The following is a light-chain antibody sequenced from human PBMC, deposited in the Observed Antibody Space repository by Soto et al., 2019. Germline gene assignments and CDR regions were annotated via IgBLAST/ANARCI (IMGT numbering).Light chain of an antibody. V-gene: IGLV2-8*01. CDR1: SSDVGGYNY. CDR3: SSYAGSLYF. Sequence: QSALTQPPSASGSPGQSVTISCTGTSSDVGGYNYVSWYQQHPGKAPKLIIYEVSKRPSGVPDRFSGSKSGNTASLTVSGLQAEDEADYYCSSYAGSLYFFGTGTKLTVL. J-gene: IGLJ1*01. CDR2: EVS.